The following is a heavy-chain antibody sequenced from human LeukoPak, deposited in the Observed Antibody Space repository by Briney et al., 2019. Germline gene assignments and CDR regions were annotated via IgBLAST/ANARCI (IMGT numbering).Heavy chain of an antibody. CDR1: GDSISGSFW. V-gene: IGHV4-4*02. D-gene: IGHD6-13*01. CDR3: ATETYSSSWYDY. Sequence: SGTLSLTCTVSGDSISGSFWWSWVRQPPGKGLEWIGEIFHSGSTNYNPSLESRVTISVDTSKNQFSLKPSSVTAADTAVYYCATETYSSSWYDYWGQGTLVTVSS. J-gene: IGHJ4*02. CDR2: IFHSGST.